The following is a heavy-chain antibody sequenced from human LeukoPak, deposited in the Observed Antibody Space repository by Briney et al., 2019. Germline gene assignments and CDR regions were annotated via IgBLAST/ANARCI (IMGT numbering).Heavy chain of an antibody. Sequence: QSGVSLRLSCTTSGFSFSSHWMTWVRQPLGKGLGWVANIREDGGVKYYVDSVEGRFTISRDNTKNVLYLEMNSLRADDTAVYFCARDSTWQLDYWGQGTLITVSS. V-gene: IGHV3-7*03. D-gene: IGHD5-12*01. CDR3: ARDSTWQLDY. J-gene: IGHJ4*02. CDR1: GFSFSSHW. CDR2: IREDGGVK.